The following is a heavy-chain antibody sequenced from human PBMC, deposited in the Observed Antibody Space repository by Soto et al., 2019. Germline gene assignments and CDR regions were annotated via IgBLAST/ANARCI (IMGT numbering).Heavy chain of an antibody. CDR2: ISYDGSNK. V-gene: IGHV3-30*18. Sequence: QVQLVESGGGVVQPGRSLRLSCAASGFTFSSYGMHWVRQAPGKGLEWVAIISYDGSNKYYADSVKGRFTISRDNSKNTLYLQMNSLRAEDTAVYYCAKDQSVATIKANGMDVWGQGTTVTVSS. J-gene: IGHJ6*02. CDR1: GFTFSSYG. CDR3: AKDQSVATIKANGMDV. D-gene: IGHD5-12*01.